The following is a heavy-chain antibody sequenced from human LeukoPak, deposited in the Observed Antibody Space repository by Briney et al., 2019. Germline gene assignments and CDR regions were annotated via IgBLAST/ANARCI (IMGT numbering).Heavy chain of an antibody. Sequence: PSETLSLTCTVSGYSISSGYYWGWIRQPPGKGLEWIGYIYYSGSTNYNPSLKSRVTISVDTSKNQFSLKLSSVTAADTAVYYCARGSYFENWFDPWGQGTLVTVSS. J-gene: IGHJ5*02. CDR3: ARGSYFENWFDP. D-gene: IGHD2/OR15-2a*01. V-gene: IGHV4-61*01. CDR2: IYYSGST. CDR1: GYSISSGYY.